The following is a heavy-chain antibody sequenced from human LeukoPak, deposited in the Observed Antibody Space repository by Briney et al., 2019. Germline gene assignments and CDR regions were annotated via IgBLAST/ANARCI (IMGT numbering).Heavy chain of an antibody. CDR2: ISAYNGNT. CDR1: GYTFTSYG. J-gene: IGHJ5*02. CDR3: YGYCSSTSCSSWVDP. V-gene: IGHV1-18*04. D-gene: IGHD2-2*03. Sequence: GASVKVSCKASGYTFTSYGISWVQQAPGQELEWMGWISAYNGNTNYAQKLQGRVTMTTVTSTSTAYMGLRSLRSDDTAVYYCYGYCSSTSCSSWVDPWGQGTLVTVSS.